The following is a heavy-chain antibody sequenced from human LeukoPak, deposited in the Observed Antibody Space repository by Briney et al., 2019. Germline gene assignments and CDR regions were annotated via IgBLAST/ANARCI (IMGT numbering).Heavy chain of an antibody. D-gene: IGHD1-26*01. CDR2: ISYDGSNK. V-gene: IGHV3-30*18. CDR3: AKTRGTYYAYYYYMDV. J-gene: IGHJ6*03. CDR1: GFTFNSYG. Sequence: PGGSLRLSCAASGFTFNSYGMHWVRQAPGKGLEWVAVISYDGSNKYYADSVKGRFTISRDNSKNTLYLQMDSLGAEDTAVYYCAKTRGTYYAYYYYMDVWGKGTTVTVSS.